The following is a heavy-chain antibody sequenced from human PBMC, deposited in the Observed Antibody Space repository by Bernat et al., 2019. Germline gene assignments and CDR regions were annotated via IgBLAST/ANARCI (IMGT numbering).Heavy chain of an antibody. CDR2: IKSKTDGGTT. V-gene: IGHV3-15*01. D-gene: IGHD5-18*01. CDR3: TTDRGYSYVGVFDY. CDR1: GFTFSNAW. J-gene: IGHJ4*02. Sequence: EVQLVESGGGLVKPGGSLRLSCAASGFTFSNAWMSWVRHAPGKGLEWVGRIKSKTDGGTTDYAAPVKGRFTISRDDSKNTLYLQMNSLKTEDTAVYYCTTDRGYSYVGVFDYWGQGTLVTVSS.